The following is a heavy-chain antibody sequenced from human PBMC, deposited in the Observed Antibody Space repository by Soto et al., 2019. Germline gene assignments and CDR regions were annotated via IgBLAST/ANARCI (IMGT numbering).Heavy chain of an antibody. V-gene: IGHV4-31*03. Sequence: QVQLQESGPGLVKPSQTLSLTCTVSGGSISSGGYYWSWIRQHPGKGLEWIGYIYYSGSTYYNPSPKSRCNPSAXTSKNQFSLKLSSVTAADTAVYYCARVVTTDWFDPWGQGTLVTVSS. D-gene: IGHD1-1*01. CDR1: GGSISSGGYY. CDR2: IYYSGST. J-gene: IGHJ5*02. CDR3: ARVVTTDWFDP.